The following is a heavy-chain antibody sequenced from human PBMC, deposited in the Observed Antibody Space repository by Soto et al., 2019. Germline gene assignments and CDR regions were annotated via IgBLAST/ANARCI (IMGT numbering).Heavy chain of an antibody. CDR1: GDSINSYY. CDR2: VYYSGST. V-gene: IGHV4-59*01. Sequence: SGTLSLTCTVTGDSINSYYWSWMRQPPGKGLECMGYVYYSGSTNYNPSLKSRVTISVDTSKNQISLRLKSVTAADTAVYFCGRDLNSNDNCIDPWGQGTLVT. J-gene: IGHJ5*02. CDR3: GRDLNSNDNCIDP. D-gene: IGHD5-18*01.